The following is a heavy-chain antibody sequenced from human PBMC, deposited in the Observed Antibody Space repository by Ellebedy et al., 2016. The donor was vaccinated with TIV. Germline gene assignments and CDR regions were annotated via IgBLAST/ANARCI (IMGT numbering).Heavy chain of an antibody. J-gene: IGHJ4*02. CDR2: ISSSGSTI. CDR1: GFTFSDYY. Sequence: GESLKISCAASGFTFSDYYMSWIRQAPGKGLEWVSYISSSGSTIYYADSVKGRFTISRDNAKNSLYLQMNSLRAEDTAVYYCARMGFICSGGSCYSHYWGQGTLVTVSS. V-gene: IGHV3-11*01. CDR3: ARMGFICSGGSCYSHY. D-gene: IGHD2-15*01.